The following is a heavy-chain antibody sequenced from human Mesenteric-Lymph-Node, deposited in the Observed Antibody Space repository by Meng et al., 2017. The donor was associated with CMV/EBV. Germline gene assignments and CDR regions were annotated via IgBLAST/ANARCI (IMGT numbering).Heavy chain of an antibody. V-gene: IGHV3-53*05. CDR2: IDIGGDT. CDR3: ARGYSGTYGKFDY. CDR1: GFSVSDYY. J-gene: IGHJ4*02. D-gene: IGHD1-26*01. Sequence: GESLKISCAGSGFSVSDYYISWVRQAPGKGLEWVSFIDIGGDTKYLESVRGRFTISRDNSKNTLYLQMNRLGSADTAVYYCARGYSGTYGKFDYWGQGTLVTVSS.